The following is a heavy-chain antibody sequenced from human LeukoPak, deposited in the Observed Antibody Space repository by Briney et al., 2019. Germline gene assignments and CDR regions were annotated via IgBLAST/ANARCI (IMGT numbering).Heavy chain of an antibody. Sequence: GGSLRLSCAASGFTFSRYAMHWARQAPGKGLEWVTFISFNGDTTYYADSLKGRFTISRDNSKRMVYLQMNSLRAEDTAVYYCARDLSEKYSSDYWGQGTLVTVSS. V-gene: IGHV3-30-3*01. CDR3: ARDLSEKYSSDY. J-gene: IGHJ4*02. CDR1: GFTFSRYA. D-gene: IGHD2/OR15-2a*01. CDR2: ISFNGDTT.